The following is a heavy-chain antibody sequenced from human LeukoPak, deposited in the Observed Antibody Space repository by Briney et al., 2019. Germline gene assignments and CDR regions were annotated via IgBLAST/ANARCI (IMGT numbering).Heavy chain of an antibody. J-gene: IGHJ4*02. D-gene: IGHD1-26*01. V-gene: IGHV4-59*01. CDR2: IYYSRST. CDR1: GGSISSYY. CDR3: ARTVVVGATTYYFDY. Sequence: SETLSLTCTVSGGSISSYYWSWIRQPPGKGLEWIGYIYYSRSTNYNPSLKSRVTISVDTSKNQFSLKLSSVTAADTAVYYCARTVVVGATTYYFDYWGQGTLVTVSS.